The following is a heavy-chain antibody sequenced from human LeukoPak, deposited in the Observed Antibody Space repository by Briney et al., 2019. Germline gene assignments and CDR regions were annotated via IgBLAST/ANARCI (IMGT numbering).Heavy chain of an antibody. V-gene: IGHV3-30*02. CDR2: IQNDGSNE. CDR3: AKVHLYYFDY. CDR1: GFTFSSYG. J-gene: IGHJ4*02. Sequence: GGSLRLSCAASGFTFSSYGMHWVRQAPGKGLEWVAYIQNDGSNEQYADSVKGRFSISRDSSKNILYLQMNSLRAEDTAVYYCAKVHLYYFDYWGQGTLVTVSS.